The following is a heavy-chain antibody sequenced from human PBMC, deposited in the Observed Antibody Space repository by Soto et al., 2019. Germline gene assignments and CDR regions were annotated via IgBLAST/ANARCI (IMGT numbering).Heavy chain of an antibody. CDR3: ARDLMGYSSSWGTNWFDP. V-gene: IGHV1-2*02. CDR2: INPNSGGT. J-gene: IGHJ5*02. D-gene: IGHD6-13*01. Sequence: ASVEVSCQASVYTFTVYYMHWVRQAPGQGLEWMGWINPNSGGTNYAQKFQGRVTMTRDTSISTAYMELSRLRSDDTAVYYCARDLMGYSSSWGTNWFDPWGQGTLVTVSS. CDR1: VYTFTVYY.